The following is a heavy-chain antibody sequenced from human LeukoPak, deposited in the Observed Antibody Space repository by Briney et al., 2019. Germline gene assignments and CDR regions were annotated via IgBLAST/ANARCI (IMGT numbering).Heavy chain of an antibody. CDR3: ATGHRSYYYDSSGRTEGFDY. CDR1: GYTFTGYY. D-gene: IGHD3-22*01. CDR2: INPNSGGT. J-gene: IGHJ4*02. Sequence: GASVKVSCKASGYTFTGYYMHWVRQAPGQGLEWMGWINPNSGGTNYAQKFQGRVTMTRDTSISTAYMELSRLRSDDTAVYYCATGHRSYYYDSSGRTEGFDYWGQGTLVTVSS. V-gene: IGHV1-2*02.